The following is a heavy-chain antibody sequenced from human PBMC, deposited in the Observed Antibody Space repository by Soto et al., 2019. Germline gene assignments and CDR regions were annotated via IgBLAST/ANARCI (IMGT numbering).Heavy chain of an antibody. J-gene: IGHJ3*02. CDR3: ARARYDYIWGSYRHDAFDI. CDR1: GYTFTSYA. CDR2: INAGNGNT. Sequence: ASVKVSCKASGYTFTSYAMHWVRQAPGQRLEWMGWINAGNGNTKYSQKFQGRVTITRDTSASTAYMELSSLRSEDTAVYYCARARYDYIWGSYRHDAFDIWGQGTMVTVSS. D-gene: IGHD3-16*02. V-gene: IGHV1-3*01.